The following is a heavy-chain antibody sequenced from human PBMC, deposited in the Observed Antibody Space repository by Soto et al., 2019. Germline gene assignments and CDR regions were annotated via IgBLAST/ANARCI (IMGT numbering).Heavy chain of an antibody. V-gene: IGHV1-69*13. CDR3: ARGSSSGGYYYYYGMDV. Sequence: SVKVSCKASGGTFSSYAISWVRQAPGQGLEWMGGIIPIFGTANYAQKFQGRVTITADESTSTAYMELSSLRSEDTAVYYCARGSSSGGYYYYYGMDVWGQGTTVTVS. D-gene: IGHD6-6*01. J-gene: IGHJ6*02. CDR2: IIPIFGTA. CDR1: GGTFSSYA.